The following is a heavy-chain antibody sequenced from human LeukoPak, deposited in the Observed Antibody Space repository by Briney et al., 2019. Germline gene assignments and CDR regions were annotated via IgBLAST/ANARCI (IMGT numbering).Heavy chain of an antibody. V-gene: IGHV4-59*01. Sequence: SETLSLTCTVSGGSISSYYWSWLRQPPGKGLEWTGYIYNSGSTNSNPSLKSRVTISVDTSKNQFSLKLSSVTAADTAVYYCAGGTDVYTFEYWGQGTLVTVSS. CDR3: AGGTDVYTFEY. J-gene: IGHJ4*02. CDR1: GGSISSYY. D-gene: IGHD5-24*01. CDR2: IYNSGST.